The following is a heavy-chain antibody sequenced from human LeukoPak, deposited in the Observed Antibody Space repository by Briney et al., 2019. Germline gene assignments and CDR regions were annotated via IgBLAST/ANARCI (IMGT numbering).Heavy chain of an antibody. D-gene: IGHD6-13*01. J-gene: IGHJ5*02. V-gene: IGHV1-2*02. CDR3: AREGQQLVGGYNWFDP. Sequence: GASVKVSCKASGYTFTSYGISWVRQAPGQGLEWMGWINPNSGGTNYAQKFQGRVTMTRDTSISTAYMELSRLRSDDTAVYYCAREGQQLVGGYNWFDPWGQGTLVTVSS. CDR2: INPNSGGT. CDR1: GYTFTSYG.